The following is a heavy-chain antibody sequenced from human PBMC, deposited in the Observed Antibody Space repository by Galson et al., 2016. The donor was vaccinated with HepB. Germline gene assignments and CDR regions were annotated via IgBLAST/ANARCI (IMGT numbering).Heavy chain of an antibody. CDR3: ARVGSRSFEHLLYYFDY. V-gene: IGHV1-69*06. J-gene: IGHJ4*02. CDR1: GSTFMNYA. CDR2: MIPIFGTP. Sequence: SVKVSCKASGSTFMNYAVSWVRQAPGHGLEWMGGMIPIFGTPKYAQKFRGRVTITVDKSSTTAYMELSSLRSEDTAVYYCARVGSRSFEHLLYYFDYWGQGTLVTVSS. D-gene: IGHD3-10*01.